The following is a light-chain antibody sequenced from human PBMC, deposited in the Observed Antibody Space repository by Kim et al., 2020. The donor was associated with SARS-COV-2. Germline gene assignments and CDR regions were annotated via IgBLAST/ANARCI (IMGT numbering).Light chain of an antibody. Sequence: SALTQPASVSGSPGQSITISCTGTSSDVGGYNYVSWYQQHPGKAPKLMIYDVSRRPSGVSNRFSGSKSGNTASLTISGLQAEDEAVYYCSSYSTTSTPVVFGGGTQLTVL. CDR2: DVS. V-gene: IGLV2-14*01. CDR3: SSYSTTSTPVV. J-gene: IGLJ2*01. CDR1: SSDVGGYNY.